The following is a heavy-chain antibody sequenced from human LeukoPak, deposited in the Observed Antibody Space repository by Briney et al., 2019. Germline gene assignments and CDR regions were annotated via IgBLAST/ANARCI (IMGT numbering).Heavy chain of an antibody. CDR3: AKTSSVVAVAGTGFDY. Sequence: GGSLRLSCAASGFTFSDYYMSWIRQAPGKGLEWVSAISGSGGSTYYADSVKGRFTISRDNSKNTLYLQMNSLRAEDTAVYYCAKTSSVVAVAGTGFDYWGQGTLVTVSS. CDR1: GFTFSDYY. CDR2: ISGSGGST. V-gene: IGHV3-23*01. J-gene: IGHJ4*02. D-gene: IGHD6-19*01.